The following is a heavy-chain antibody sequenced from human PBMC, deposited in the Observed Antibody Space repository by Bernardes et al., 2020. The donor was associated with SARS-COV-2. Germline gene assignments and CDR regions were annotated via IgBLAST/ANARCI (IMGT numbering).Heavy chain of an antibody. J-gene: IGHJ3*02. D-gene: IGHD3-22*01. CDR2: ISAYDGNK. CDR1: GYSFSKYV. CDR3: ARDFPYYYDTSGYLEFGGFDI. V-gene: IGHV1-18*01. Sequence: ASLKVSCKTSGYSFSKYVIAWVRQAPGQGLEWMGWISAYDGNKAYAQNVQGRLTMTTETATSTAYMELRRLSSDDTAVYYCARDFPYYYDTSGYLEFGGFDIWGQGTTVTVFS.